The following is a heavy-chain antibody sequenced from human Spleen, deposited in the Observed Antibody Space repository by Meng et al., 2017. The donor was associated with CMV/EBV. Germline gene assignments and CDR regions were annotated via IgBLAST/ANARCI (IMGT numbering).Heavy chain of an antibody. CDR1: GYTFTSYY. CDR3: ATVARDNG. V-gene: IGHV1-24*01. D-gene: IGHD1-1*01. J-gene: IGHJ4*02. Sequence: ASVKVSCKASGYTFTSYYMHWVRQAPGKGLEWMGGFDPEDGETIYAQKFQGRVTMTEDTSTDTAYMELSSLRSEDTAVYYCATVARDNGWGQGTLVTVSS. CDR2: FDPEDGET.